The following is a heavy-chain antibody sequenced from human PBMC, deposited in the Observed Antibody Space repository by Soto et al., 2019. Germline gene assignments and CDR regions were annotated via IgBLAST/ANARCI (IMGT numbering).Heavy chain of an antibody. CDR1: GHTFSAYY. Sequence: QVQLVQSGAEVKKPGASMKVSCKPSGHTFSAYYIHWVRQAPGQGLEGMGWINPNSGGTNYAQRFQGRVTMTRDTSSRTVYMELSRLRSDDTAVYYCARALVRFLDWIPENYYYGIDVWCPGTTVTVSS. D-gene: IGHD3-3*01. J-gene: IGHJ6*02. CDR3: ARALVRFLDWIPENYYYGIDV. V-gene: IGHV1-2*02. CDR2: INPNSGGT.